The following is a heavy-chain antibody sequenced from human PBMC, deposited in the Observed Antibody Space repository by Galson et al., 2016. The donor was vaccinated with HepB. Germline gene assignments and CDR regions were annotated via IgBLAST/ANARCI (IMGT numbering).Heavy chain of an antibody. CDR1: GGTFSSSV. CDR3: GRVGGGSSEP. D-gene: IGHD1-26*01. Sequence: SVKVSCKASGGTFSSSVIIWVRQAPGQGLEWVGGIIPIFGAANNAQKFQGRVSITADKSTSTVYMELSGLRSEDTAVYYCGRVGGGSSEPWGQGTLVTVSS. CDR2: IIPIFGAA. V-gene: IGHV1-69*06. J-gene: IGHJ5*02.